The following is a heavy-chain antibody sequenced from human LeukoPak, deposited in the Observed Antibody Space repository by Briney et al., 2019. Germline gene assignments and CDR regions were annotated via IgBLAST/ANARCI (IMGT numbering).Heavy chain of an antibody. V-gene: IGHV1-69*13. CDR2: IIPIFGTA. CDR3: ARGGAITIFGVAPNWFDP. J-gene: IGHJ5*02. CDR1: GYTFTSYG. Sequence: ASVKVSCKASGYTFTSYGISWVRQAPGQGLEWMGGIIPIFGTANYAQKFQGRVTITADESTSTAYMELSSLRSEDTAVYYCARGGAITIFGVAPNWFDPWGQGTLVTVSS. D-gene: IGHD3-3*01.